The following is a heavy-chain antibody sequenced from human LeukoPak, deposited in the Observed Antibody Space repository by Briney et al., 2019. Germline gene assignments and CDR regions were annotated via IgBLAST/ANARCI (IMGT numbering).Heavy chain of an antibody. CDR2: IYYGGST. J-gene: IGHJ3*02. V-gene: IGHV4-39*01. D-gene: IGHD1-14*01. CDR1: GGSISSSSYY. Sequence: SETLSLTCTVSGGSISSSSYYWGWIRQPPGKGLEWIGSIYYGGSTYYNPSLKSRVTISVDTSKNQFSLKLSSVTAADTAVYYCVRDGNRGGPHDAFDIWGQGTMVTVSS. CDR3: VRDGNRGGPHDAFDI.